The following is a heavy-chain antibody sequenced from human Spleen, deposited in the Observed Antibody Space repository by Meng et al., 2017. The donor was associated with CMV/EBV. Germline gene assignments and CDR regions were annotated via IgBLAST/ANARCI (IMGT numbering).Heavy chain of an antibody. CDR2: IKSKTDGGTT. Sequence: FTFSNAWMSWVRQAPGKGLEWVGRIKSKTDGGTTDYAAPVKGRFTISRDDSENTLYLQMNSLKTEDTAVYYCTTDTQYYDGSGIGYHWGQGTLVTVSS. V-gene: IGHV3-15*01. CDR3: TTDTQYYDGSGIGYH. CDR1: FTFSNAW. D-gene: IGHD3-22*01. J-gene: IGHJ5*02.